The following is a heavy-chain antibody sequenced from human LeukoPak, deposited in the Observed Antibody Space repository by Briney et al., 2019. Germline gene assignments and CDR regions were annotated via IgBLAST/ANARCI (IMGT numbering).Heavy chain of an antibody. D-gene: IGHD3-10*01. V-gene: IGHV3-30*02. CDR1: GFTFSHYG. Sequence: GGSLRLSCAASGFTFSHYGMHWVRQAPGKGLEWVAFIRYDGSNKYYADSVKGRFTISRDNSKNTLYLQMNSLRAEDTAVYYCAKASDYYGSGRGNHYYYYGMDVWGQGTTVTVSS. CDR3: AKASDYYGSGRGNHYYYYGMDV. CDR2: IRYDGSNK. J-gene: IGHJ6*02.